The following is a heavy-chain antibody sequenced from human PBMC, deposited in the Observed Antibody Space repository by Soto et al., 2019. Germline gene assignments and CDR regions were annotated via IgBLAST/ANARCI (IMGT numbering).Heavy chain of an antibody. Sequence: GGSLRLSCAASGFTFSSYSMNWVRQAPGKGLEWVSSISSSSSYIYYADSVKGRFTISRDNAKNSLYLQMNSLRAEDTAVYYCARDLGYYDSSGYFDYWGQGTLVTVSS. J-gene: IGHJ4*02. CDR2: ISSSSSYI. CDR3: ARDLGYYDSSGYFDY. CDR1: GFTFSSYS. D-gene: IGHD3-22*01. V-gene: IGHV3-21*01.